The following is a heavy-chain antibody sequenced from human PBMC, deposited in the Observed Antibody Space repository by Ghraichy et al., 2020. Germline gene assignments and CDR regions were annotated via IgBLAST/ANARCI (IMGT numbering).Heavy chain of an antibody. D-gene: IGHD1-26*01. CDR1: GFIFTNYG. Sequence: ASVKVSCRTSGFIFTNYGFTWVRQAPGQGLEWMGWISADSGNTHYAQKVQGRVTMTTDTSTSTAYMELRSLRSDDTAVYYCARGDSTLVGASSFYWGQGTLVTVSS. CDR2: ISADSGNT. CDR3: ARGDSTLVGASSFY. V-gene: IGHV1-18*01. J-gene: IGHJ4*02.